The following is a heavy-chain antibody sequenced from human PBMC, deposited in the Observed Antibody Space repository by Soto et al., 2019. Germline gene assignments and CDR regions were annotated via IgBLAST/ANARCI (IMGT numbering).Heavy chain of an antibody. CDR1: GFTFSSYN. CDR2: ISISSSTI. D-gene: IGHD3-16*01. V-gene: IGHV3-48*02. Sequence: EVQLVESGGGLVQPGGSLRLSCAASGFTFSSYNMNWVRQAPGKGLEWVSYISISSSTIHYADSVKGRFTISRDNAKSSLYLQMNSLRDEDTAVYYCARRLEGYYYYGLDVWGQGTTGTVSS. CDR3: ARRLEGYYYYGLDV. J-gene: IGHJ6*02.